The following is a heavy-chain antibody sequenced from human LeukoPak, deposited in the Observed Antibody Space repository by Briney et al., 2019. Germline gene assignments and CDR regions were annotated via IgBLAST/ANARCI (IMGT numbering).Heavy chain of an antibody. Sequence: GGSLRLSCAASGFPFSSRVMSWVRQAPRKGLEWIAYINHNGEAIYYPEFVKGRFIISRDNAKNTLFLQMNDLRDEDTAVYYCARDYDWALDFWGQGTRVTASS. CDR2: INHNGEAI. D-gene: IGHD3-9*01. CDR1: GFPFSSRV. J-gene: IGHJ4*02. CDR3: ARDYDWALDF. V-gene: IGHV3-48*02.